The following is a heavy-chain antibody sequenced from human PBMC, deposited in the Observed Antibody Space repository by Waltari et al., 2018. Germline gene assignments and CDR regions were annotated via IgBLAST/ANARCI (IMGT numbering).Heavy chain of an antibody. CDR1: GYPFRSYG. CDR3: ARPYSSGLTYYFDS. D-gene: IGHD2-21*01. Sequence: QVKLVQSGAEVKKPGASVKVSCKTSGYPFRSYGITGVRRAPGQGLEWMGWINTYNDNTKYAQKLQDRVTLTTDTSATTAYMELRSLTSDDTAVYYCARPYSSGLTYYFDSWGQGTLVTVSS. V-gene: IGHV1-18*01. CDR2: INTYNDNT. J-gene: IGHJ4*02.